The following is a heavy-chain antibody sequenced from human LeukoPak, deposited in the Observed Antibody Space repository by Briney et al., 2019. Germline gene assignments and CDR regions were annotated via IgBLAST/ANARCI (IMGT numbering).Heavy chain of an antibody. V-gene: IGHV1-8*01. D-gene: IGHD1-14*01. CDR2: VHPNSGNT. CDR1: GYPFSTYE. J-gene: IGHJ5*02. Sequence: ASVKVSRKTSGYPFSTYEINWVRQAAGQGLEWMGWVHPNSGNTDYAQKFRGRVTMTRDTSISTAYMELSGLRSDDTAVYFCARGPRNDPWGQGTLVTVSS. CDR3: ARGPRNDP.